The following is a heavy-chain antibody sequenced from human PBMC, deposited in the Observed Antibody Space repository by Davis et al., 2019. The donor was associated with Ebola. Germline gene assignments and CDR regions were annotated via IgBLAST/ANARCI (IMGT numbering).Heavy chain of an antibody. CDR3: ARGGSAVAEFETLDY. J-gene: IGHJ4*02. Sequence: GESLKISCAASGFTFSSHTMSWVRQAPGKGLEYVSYISSGSSTIYYADSVKGRFTISRDTAKNSMYLQMNSLRDEDTAVYYCARGGSAVAEFETLDYWGQGTLVTVSS. V-gene: IGHV3-48*02. CDR2: ISSGSSTI. D-gene: IGHD6-19*01. CDR1: GFTFSSHT.